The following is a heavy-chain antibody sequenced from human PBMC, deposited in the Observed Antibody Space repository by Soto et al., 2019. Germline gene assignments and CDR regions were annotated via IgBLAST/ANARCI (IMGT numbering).Heavy chain of an antibody. D-gene: IGHD6-13*01. CDR3: ARARATIAAAAIFDC. CDR1: GGSISTSNW. CDR2: VYRTGST. V-gene: IGHV4-4*02. J-gene: IGHJ4*02. Sequence: QVQLQESGPGLAKPSGTLSLTCAVSGGSISTSNWWSWVRQPPGKGLEWIGEVYRTGSTTYNPSLESRLTISVDKSKNQFSLKLTSVTAADTAVYYCARARATIAAAAIFDCWGQGTLVTVSS.